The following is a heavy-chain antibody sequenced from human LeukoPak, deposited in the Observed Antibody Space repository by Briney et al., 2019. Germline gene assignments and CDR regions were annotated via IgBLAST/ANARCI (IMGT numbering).Heavy chain of an antibody. Sequence: AASVKVSCMARGYTFTSYAISWVRQAPGQGLEWMGWIRAYTGNTNYAQKPQGRVTMTTDTSTTTAYKELRSLRSDDTAVYYCATLVVLAASPSERNWFDPWGQGTLVTVSS. J-gene: IGHJ5*02. CDR3: ATLVVLAASPSERNWFDP. CDR2: IRAYTGNT. D-gene: IGHD2-2*01. V-gene: IGHV1-18*04. CDR1: GYTFTSYA.